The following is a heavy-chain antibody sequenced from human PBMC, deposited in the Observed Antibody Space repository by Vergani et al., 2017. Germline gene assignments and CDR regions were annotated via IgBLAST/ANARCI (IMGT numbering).Heavy chain of an antibody. J-gene: IGHJ6*02. CDR3: ARGKYNSGDYYYYYGLDV. Sequence: QVQLQESGPGLVKPSQTLSLTCTVSGGSISSGDYYWSWIRQHPGKGLEWIGYIYYSGSTYYNPSLKSRLTISVDTSKNQFSLKVTSVTAADTAVYFCARGKYNSGDYYYYYGLDVWGQGTTATVSS. CDR2: IYYSGST. D-gene: IGHD3-22*01. CDR1: GGSISSGDYY. V-gene: IGHV4-31*03.